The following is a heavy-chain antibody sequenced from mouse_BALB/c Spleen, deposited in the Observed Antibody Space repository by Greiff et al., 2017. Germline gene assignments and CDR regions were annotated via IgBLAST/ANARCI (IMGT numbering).Heavy chain of an antibody. V-gene: IGHV5-17*02. CDR2: ISSGSSTI. Sequence: EVKVEESGGGLVQPGGSRKLSCAASGFTFSSFGMHWVRQAPEKGLEWVAYISSGSSTIYYADTVKGRFTISRDNPKNTLFLQMTSLRSEDTAMYYCAREDYYAMDYWGQGTSVTVSS. CDR1: GFTFSSFG. CDR3: AREDYYAMDY. J-gene: IGHJ4*01.